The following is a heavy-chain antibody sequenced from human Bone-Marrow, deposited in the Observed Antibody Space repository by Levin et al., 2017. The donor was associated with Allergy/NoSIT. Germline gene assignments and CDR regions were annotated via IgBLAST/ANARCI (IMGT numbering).Heavy chain of an antibody. J-gene: IGHJ4*01. CDR1: GFTFSNYA. D-gene: IGHD5-24*01. Sequence: GESLKISCAASGFTFSNYAMSWVRQTPQKGLEWVSGISNSGGTVYADSVKGRFTISRDNAKNTLYLQMNSLSAEDTAIYYCAKELSTIAAPFFDFWGHGTLVTVSS. CDR3: AKELSTIAAPFFDF. CDR2: ISNSGGT. V-gene: IGHV3-23*01.